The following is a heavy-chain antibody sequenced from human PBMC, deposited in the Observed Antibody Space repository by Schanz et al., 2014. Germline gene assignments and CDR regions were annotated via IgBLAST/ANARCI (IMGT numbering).Heavy chain of an antibody. CDR2: IKSDGSST. V-gene: IGHV3-74*02. CDR1: GFTFSTHA. Sequence: EVQLVESGGGVVQPGRSLRLSCAASGFTFSTHAMHWVRQVPGKGLVWVSRIKSDGSSTSYADSVKGRFTISRDNAKNTLYLQMNRLRAEDTAVYYCARPALWFGDNCVDPWGQGTLVNVSS. CDR3: ARPALWFGDNCVDP. J-gene: IGHJ5*02. D-gene: IGHD3-10*01.